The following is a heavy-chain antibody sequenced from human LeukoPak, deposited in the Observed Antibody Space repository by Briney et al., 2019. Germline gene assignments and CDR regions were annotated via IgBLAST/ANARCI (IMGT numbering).Heavy chain of an antibody. CDR2: ITRDGSST. V-gene: IGHV3-74*01. J-gene: IGHJ4*02. CDR1: GFAFSDSR. Sequence: GSLRLSCVASGFAFSDSRMHWVRQAPGKGLEWVSRITRDGSSTAYADSVKGRFTVSRDNARTTLYLQMNSLRVEDTAVYFCAKSRRDFWGQGTLVTVSS. CDR3: AKSRRDF.